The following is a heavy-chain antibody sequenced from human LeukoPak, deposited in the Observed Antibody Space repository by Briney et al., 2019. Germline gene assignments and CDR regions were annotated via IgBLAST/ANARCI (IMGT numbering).Heavy chain of an antibody. CDR1: GFTFSSYW. V-gene: IGHV3-74*01. Sequence: QPGGSLRLSCAASGFTFSSYWMNWVRQAPGKGLVWVSRIASDGSSTTYADSVKGRFSISRDNSKNTVYLQMNSLRSEDTAVYYCAKDTDYDTSGSGYFHYYYGMDVWGQGTTVTVSS. D-gene: IGHD3-22*01. J-gene: IGHJ6*02. CDR3: AKDTDYDTSGSGYFHYYYGMDV. CDR2: IASDGSST.